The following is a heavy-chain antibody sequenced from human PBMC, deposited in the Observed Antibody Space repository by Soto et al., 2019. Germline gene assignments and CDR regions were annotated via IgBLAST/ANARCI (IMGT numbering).Heavy chain of an antibody. CDR3: ARGYESSSWYNLFDP. Sequence: SVKVSCKASGGTFSSYALSWVRQAPGQGLEWMGGIIPMFGTANYAQKFQGRVTITAXXXXSXAXMXLSSLRSEDTAVYYCARGYESSSWYNLFDPWG. CDR2: IIPMFGTA. V-gene: IGHV1-69*13. J-gene: IGHJ5*02. CDR1: GGTFSSYA. D-gene: IGHD6-13*01.